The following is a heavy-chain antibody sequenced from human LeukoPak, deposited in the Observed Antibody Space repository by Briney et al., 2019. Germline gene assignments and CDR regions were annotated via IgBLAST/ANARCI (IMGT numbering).Heavy chain of an antibody. CDR3: ARGRVPITIFGY. J-gene: IGHJ4*02. CDR2: MNPNSGNT. Sequence: GASVTVSFKASGYTFTSYDINWVRQAPGQGLEWMGWMNPNSGNTGYAQKFRGRVTMTRNTSISTAYMELSSLRSEDTAVYYCARGRVPITIFGYWGQGTLVTVSS. V-gene: IGHV1-8*01. CDR1: GYTFTSYD. D-gene: IGHD3-3*01.